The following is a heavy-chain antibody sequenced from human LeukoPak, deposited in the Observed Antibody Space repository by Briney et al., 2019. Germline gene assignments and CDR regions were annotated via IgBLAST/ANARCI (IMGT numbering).Heavy chain of an antibody. CDR3: ASGSNYYFDY. Sequence: SVKVSCKASGYTFTDYYIHWVRQAPGQGLEWMGGIIPIFGTANYAQKFQGRVTITADESTSTAYMELSSLRSEDTAVYYCASGSNYYFDYWGQGTLVTVSS. CDR1: GYTFTDYY. J-gene: IGHJ4*02. D-gene: IGHD4-11*01. V-gene: IGHV1-69*13. CDR2: IIPIFGTA.